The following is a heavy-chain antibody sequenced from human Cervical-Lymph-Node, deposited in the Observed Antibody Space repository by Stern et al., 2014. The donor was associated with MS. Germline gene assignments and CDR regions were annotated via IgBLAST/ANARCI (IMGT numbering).Heavy chain of an antibody. CDR2: LSNNSTHT. V-gene: IGHV3-21*01. CDR3: ARARVGDYARSPHLDS. Sequence: EVQLVESGGGLVMPGESLRLSCDASGFTFSHYSINWVRHAPGTGLEWISSLSNNSTHTYDADSVEGRFTISRDSAKDSVSLHMVSLRAEDTAVYYCARARVGDYARSPHLDSWGQGTLVTVSS. D-gene: IGHD4-17*01. J-gene: IGHJ4*02. CDR1: GFTFSHYS.